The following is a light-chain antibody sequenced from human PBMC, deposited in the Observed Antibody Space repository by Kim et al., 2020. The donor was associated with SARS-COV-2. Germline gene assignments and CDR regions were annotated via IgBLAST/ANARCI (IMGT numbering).Light chain of an antibody. CDR3: QQYYRTPLT. V-gene: IGKV4-1*01. CDR1: QSVLYSSNNKNC. Sequence: DIMMTQSPDSLAVSLGERATINCKSSQSVLYSSNNKNCLAWYQQKPGQPPKLLIYWASTRESGVPDRFSGGGSGTDFTLTISSLQAEDVAVYYCQQYYRTPLTFGQGTRLEIK. J-gene: IGKJ5*01. CDR2: WAS.